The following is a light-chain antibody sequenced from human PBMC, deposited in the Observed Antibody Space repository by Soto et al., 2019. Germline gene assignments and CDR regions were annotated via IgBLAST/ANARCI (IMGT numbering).Light chain of an antibody. CDR3: GTWDSRLSIFG. Sequence: QSVLTQPPSVSGAPGQRVTISCTGSRSNIGTDYDVHWYQQLPGTAPKLLIYGNSNRPSGVPDRFSGSKSGTSASLAITGLQAEDEADYYCGTWDSRLSIFGFGTGTKVTVL. CDR1: RSNIGTDYD. V-gene: IGLV1-40*01. CDR2: GNS. J-gene: IGLJ1*01.